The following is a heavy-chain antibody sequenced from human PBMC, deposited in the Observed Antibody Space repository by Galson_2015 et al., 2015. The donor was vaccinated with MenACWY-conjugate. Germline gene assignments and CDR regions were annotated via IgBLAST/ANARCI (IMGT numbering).Heavy chain of an antibody. J-gene: IGHJ6*02. CDR1: GGTFSSYA. CDR2: IIPILGIA. D-gene: IGHD4-17*01. CDR3: ARTTETTVTTYHYHYYGMDV. V-gene: IGHV1-69*04. Sequence: SVKVSCKASGGTFSSYAISWVRQAPGQGLEWMGRIIPILGIANYAQKFQGRVTITADKSTSTAYMELSSLRSEDTAVYYCARTTETTVTTYHYHYYGMDVWGQGTTVTVSS.